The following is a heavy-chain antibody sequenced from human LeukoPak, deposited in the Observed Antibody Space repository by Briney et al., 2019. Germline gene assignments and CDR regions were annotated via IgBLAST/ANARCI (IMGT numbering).Heavy chain of an antibody. J-gene: IGHJ4*02. V-gene: IGHV5-51*01. Sequence: GESLKISCKGSGYSFTSYWIGWVRKTPGKVLELMGIIYPGDSDTRYSPSFQGQVTISADKSISTAYLQWSSLKASDTAMYYCARLECSGGSCYHPSFYWGQGTLVTVSS. CDR1: GYSFTSYW. CDR3: ARLECSGGSCYHPSFY. CDR2: IYPGDSDT. D-gene: IGHD2-15*01.